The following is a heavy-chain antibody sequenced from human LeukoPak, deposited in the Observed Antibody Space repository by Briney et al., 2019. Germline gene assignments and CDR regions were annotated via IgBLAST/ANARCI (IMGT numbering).Heavy chain of an antibody. V-gene: IGHV3-33*06. CDR3: VKDWTNEGFDP. Sequence: GGSLRLSCVASGFIFSSYAMHWVRQAPGKGLEWVGIIWYDGSNKDYADSVKGRFTISRDNSKNTLYLQMNTLRAEDTAVYYCVKDWTNEGFDPWGQGTLVTVSS. CDR2: IWYDGSNK. J-gene: IGHJ5*02. D-gene: IGHD3/OR15-3a*01. CDR1: GFIFSSYA.